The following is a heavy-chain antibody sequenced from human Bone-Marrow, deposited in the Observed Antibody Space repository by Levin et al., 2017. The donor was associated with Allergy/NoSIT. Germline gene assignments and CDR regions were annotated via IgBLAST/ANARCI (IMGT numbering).Heavy chain of an antibody. CDR2: IYPGNSDI. V-gene: IGHV5-51*01. CDR1: GYSFSNYW. Sequence: RGESLKISCKGSGYSFSNYWIGWVRQMPGKGLEWMGIIYPGNSDIRYSPSFQGQVTISADKSISTAYLQWRSLKASDTALYYCARYYGDYIGNSYYYYGMDVWGQGTTVTVSS. CDR3: ARYYGDYIGNSYYYYGMDV. D-gene: IGHD4-17*01. J-gene: IGHJ6*02.